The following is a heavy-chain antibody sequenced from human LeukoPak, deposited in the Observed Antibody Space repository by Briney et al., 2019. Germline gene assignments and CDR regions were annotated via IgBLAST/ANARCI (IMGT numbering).Heavy chain of an antibody. CDR1: GLTFSDYY. J-gene: IGHJ3*02. D-gene: IGHD1/OR15-1a*01. CDR2: ISSSGSTI. CDR3: ARTNNQDAFDI. V-gene: IGHV3-11*01. Sequence: GGSLRLSCAASGLTFSDYYMSWIRQAPGKGLEWVSYISSSGSTIYYADSVKGRFTISRDNAKNSLYLQMNSLRAEDTAVYYCARTNNQDAFDIWGQGTMVTVSS.